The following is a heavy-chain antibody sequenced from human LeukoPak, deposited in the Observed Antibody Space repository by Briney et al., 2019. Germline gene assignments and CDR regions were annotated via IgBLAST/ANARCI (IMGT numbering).Heavy chain of an antibody. D-gene: IGHD2-15*01. J-gene: IGHJ4*02. CDR2: IYTSGST. CDR1: GGSISSGSYY. Sequence: SETLSLTCTVSGGSISSGSYYWSWIRQPAGKGLEWIGRIYTSGSTNYNPSLKSRVTISVDTSKNQFSLKLSSVTAADTAVYYCAREGGCSDGSCYIDYWGQGTLVTVSS. CDR3: AREGGCSDGSCYIDY. V-gene: IGHV4-61*02.